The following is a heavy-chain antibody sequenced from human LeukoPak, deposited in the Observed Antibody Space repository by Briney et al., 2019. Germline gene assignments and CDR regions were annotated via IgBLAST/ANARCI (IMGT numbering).Heavy chain of an antibody. CDR2: ISYDGSNK. CDR3: ARYSLSSGWYVLDY. V-gene: IGHV3-30*03. J-gene: IGHJ4*02. Sequence: PGGSLRLSCAASGFTFSSYGMHWVRQAPGKGLEWVAVISYDGSNKYYADSVKGRFTISRDNSKNTLYLQMSSLRSGDTAVYYCARYSLSSGWYVLDYWGQGTLVTVSS. CDR1: GFTFSSYG. D-gene: IGHD6-19*01.